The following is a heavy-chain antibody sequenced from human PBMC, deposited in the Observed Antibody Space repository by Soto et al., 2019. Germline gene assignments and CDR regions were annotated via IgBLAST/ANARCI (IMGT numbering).Heavy chain of an antibody. J-gene: IGHJ4*02. CDR2: ISYEGSNK. Sequence: QVQLVESGGGVVQPGRSLRLSCAASGFTFSSHAMHWVRQAPGKGLEWVAFISYEGSNKYYADSMKGRFTISRDNSKNTLFLQMNSLRAEDTAVYYCARGLVEINYWGQGTLVTVTS. CDR3: ARGLVEINY. CDR1: GFTFSSHA. D-gene: IGHD3-9*01. V-gene: IGHV3-30-3*01.